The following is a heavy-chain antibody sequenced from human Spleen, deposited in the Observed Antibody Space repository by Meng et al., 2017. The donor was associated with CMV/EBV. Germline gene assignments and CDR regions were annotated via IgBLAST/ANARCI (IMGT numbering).Heavy chain of an antibody. J-gene: IGHJ4*02. CDR3: ARDSSSTSRNPQGPDY. CDR2: INPSGGST. V-gene: IGHV1-46*01. CDR1: GYTFTSYY. D-gene: IGHD2-2*01. Sequence: ASVKVSCKASGYTFTSYYMHWVRQAPGQGLEWMGIINPSGGSTSYAQKFQGRVTMTRDTSTGTVYMELSSLRSEDTAVYYCARDSSSTSRNPQGPDYWGQGTLVTVSS.